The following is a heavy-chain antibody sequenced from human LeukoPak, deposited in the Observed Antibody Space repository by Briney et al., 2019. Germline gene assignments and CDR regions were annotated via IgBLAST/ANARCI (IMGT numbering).Heavy chain of an antibody. Sequence: SVKVSCKASGGTFSSYTISWVRQAPGQGLEWMGRIIPVLGIANYAQKFQGRVTITADKSTSTAYMELSSLRSEDTAVYYCASWDHYSNYEAMDVWGKGTTVTVSS. CDR1: GGTFSSYT. CDR2: IIPVLGIA. V-gene: IGHV1-69*02. D-gene: IGHD4-11*01. J-gene: IGHJ6*04. CDR3: ASWDHYSNYEAMDV.